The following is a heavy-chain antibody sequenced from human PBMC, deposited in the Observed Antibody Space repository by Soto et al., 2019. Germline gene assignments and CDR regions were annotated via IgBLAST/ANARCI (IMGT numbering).Heavy chain of an antibody. J-gene: IGHJ4*02. V-gene: IGHV3-30*03. Sequence: GGSLRLSCAASGFIFSSYAMHWVRQAPGKRLEWVAIISYDESNKYYADSVKGRFAISRDNSKNTLYLQMDSLRADDTAVYYCARTSYSGDSGFYDYWGQGALVTVSS. D-gene: IGHD3-22*01. CDR2: ISYDESNK. CDR1: GFIFSSYA. CDR3: ARTSYSGDSGFYDY.